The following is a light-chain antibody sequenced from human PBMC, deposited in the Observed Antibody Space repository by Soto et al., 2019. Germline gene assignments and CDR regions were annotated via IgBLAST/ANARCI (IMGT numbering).Light chain of an antibody. V-gene: IGKV3-15*01. CDR1: QSISSN. Sequence: EIVMTQSPATLSVSPGERATLSCRASQSISSNLAWYQQKPGQAPRLLMFRTSSRATGFPARFSGSGSGTEFNLTISSLQSEDFGVYYCQQRSNWPPLSFGGGTKVEMK. CDR2: RTS. CDR3: QQRSNWPPLS. J-gene: IGKJ4*01.